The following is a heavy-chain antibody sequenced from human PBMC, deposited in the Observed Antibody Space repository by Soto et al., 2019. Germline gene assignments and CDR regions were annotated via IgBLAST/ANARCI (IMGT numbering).Heavy chain of an antibody. V-gene: IGHV3-30-3*01. Sequence: QVQLVESGGGGVQPGRSLTIFCTASGFTFKHNAMHWIRQAPAKGLEWVADISFDGSTKNYADSVKGRFTISRDNPKNTLSLSMPALKGQDTATYYCAREGIAESGPNFYDFRGQGTLVAVSS. D-gene: IGHD6-13*01. CDR2: ISFDGSTK. J-gene: IGHJ4*02. CDR1: GFTFKHNA. CDR3: AREGIAESGPNFYDF.